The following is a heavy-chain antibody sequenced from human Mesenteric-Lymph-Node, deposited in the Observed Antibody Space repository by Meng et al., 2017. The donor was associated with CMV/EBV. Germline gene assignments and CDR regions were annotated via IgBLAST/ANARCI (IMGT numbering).Heavy chain of an antibody. D-gene: IGHD3-9*01. CDR3: ARDTKDKHDWTIGAYHYYGMDV. Sequence: ASVKVSCKASGYTFSGHYIHWVRQAPGQGLEWMGWINPDSGDTNYAQRFQGRVTMTRDTSINTAYMEVRSPTSDDTAVYYCARDTKDKHDWTIGAYHYYGMDVWGQGTTVTVSS. V-gene: IGHV1-2*02. CDR1: GYTFSGHY. J-gene: IGHJ6*02. CDR2: INPDSGDT.